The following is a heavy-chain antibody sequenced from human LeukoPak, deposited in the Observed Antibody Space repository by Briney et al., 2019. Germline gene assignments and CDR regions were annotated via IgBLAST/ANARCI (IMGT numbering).Heavy chain of an antibody. CDR1: GGSISTYY. Sequence: PSETLSLTCTVSGGSISTYYWSWIRQPPGKGLEWIGYIYSSGSTNYNPSLKSRVTMSVDTSKNQFSLKLSSVTAADTAIYYCARGTSPETLGVWGQGTLVTVSS. J-gene: IGHJ4*02. V-gene: IGHV4-59*01. D-gene: IGHD2-2*01. CDR3: ARGTSPETLGV. CDR2: IYSSGST.